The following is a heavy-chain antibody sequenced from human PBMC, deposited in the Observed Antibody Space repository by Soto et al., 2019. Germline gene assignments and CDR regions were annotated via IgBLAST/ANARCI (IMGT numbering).Heavy chain of an antibody. CDR1: GFTFSSYS. CDR2: ISSSGTTI. V-gene: IGHV3-48*02. CDR3: ARDLAWKRGKVGRYYYGMDV. J-gene: IGHJ6*02. D-gene: IGHD1-1*01. Sequence: GGSLRLSCTASGFTFSSYSMNWVRQAPGKGLEWVSYISSSGTTIYYADSVKGRFTISRDKAKNSLSLQMNSLRDEDTAVYYCARDLAWKRGKVGRYYYGMDVWGQGTTVTVSS.